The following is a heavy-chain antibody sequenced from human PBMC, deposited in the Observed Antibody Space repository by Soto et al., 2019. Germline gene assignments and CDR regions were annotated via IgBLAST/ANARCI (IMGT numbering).Heavy chain of an antibody. Sequence: PSETLSLTCTVSGGSISSGDYYWSWIRQPPGKGLEWIGYIYYSGSTYYNPSLKSRVTISVDTSKNQFSLKLSSVTAADTAVYYCARARIAAAHYYGMDVWGQGTTVTVSS. CDR3: ARARIAAAHYYGMDV. V-gene: IGHV4-30-4*01. J-gene: IGHJ6*02. CDR2: IYYSGST. D-gene: IGHD6-13*01. CDR1: GGSISSGDYY.